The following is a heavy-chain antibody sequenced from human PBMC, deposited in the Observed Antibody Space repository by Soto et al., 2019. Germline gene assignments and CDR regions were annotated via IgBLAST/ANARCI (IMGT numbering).Heavy chain of an antibody. CDR3: ARVVYDSSGYHVGQKMRYYYGMDV. D-gene: IGHD3-22*01. V-gene: IGHV5-10-1*01. Sequence: LGESLKISCKGSGYTFIRYWITWVRQMPGKGLEWMGRIDPSDSYTNYSPSFQGHVTISADKSISTAYLQWSSLKASDTAMYWCARVVYDSSGYHVGQKMRYYYGMDVWGQGTTVTVSS. CDR2: IDPSDSYT. J-gene: IGHJ6*02. CDR1: GYTFIRYW.